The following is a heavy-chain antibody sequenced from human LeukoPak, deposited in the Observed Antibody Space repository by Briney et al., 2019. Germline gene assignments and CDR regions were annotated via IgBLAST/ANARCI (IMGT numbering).Heavy chain of an antibody. V-gene: IGHV2-70*04. CDR3: ARTLPFYGSGSQPFDY. CDR2: IDWDDDK. D-gene: IGHD3-10*01. J-gene: IGHJ4*02. CDR1: GFSLSTSGMR. Sequence: SGPALVKPTQTLTLTCTFSGFSLSTSGMRVSWIRQPPGKALEWLARIDWDDDKFYSTSLKTRLTISKDTSKNQVALTMTNMDPVDTATYYCARTLPFYGSGSQPFDYWGQGTLVTVSS.